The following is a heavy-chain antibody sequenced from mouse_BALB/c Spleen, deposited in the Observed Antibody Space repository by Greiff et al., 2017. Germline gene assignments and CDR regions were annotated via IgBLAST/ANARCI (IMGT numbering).Heavy chain of an antibody. J-gene: IGHJ3*01. CDR2: INPGSGGT. CDR3: ARSKTGSWFAY. D-gene: IGHD4-1*01. V-gene: IGHV1-54*01. CDR1: GYAFTNYL. Sequence: VQLQQSGAELVRPGTSVKVSCKASGYAFTNYLIEWVKQRPGQGLEWIGVINPGSGGTNYNEKFKGKATLTADKSSSTAYMQLSSLTSDDSAVYFCARSKTGSWFAYWGQGTLVTVSA.